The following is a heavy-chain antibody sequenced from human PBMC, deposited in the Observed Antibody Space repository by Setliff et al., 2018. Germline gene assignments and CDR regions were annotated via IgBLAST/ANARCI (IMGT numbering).Heavy chain of an antibody. V-gene: IGHV3-30-3*01. CDR3: ARDPIGPFLCNMDG. J-gene: IGHJ6*02. D-gene: IGHD3-16*01. Sequence: GGSLRLSCAASGFSFNNYAMHWVRQAPGKGLEWVAVMSYDGSNKYYADSVKGRFTISRDNSRNTLYLQMNSLRGEDTAVYYCARDPIGPFLCNMDGWGQGTMVTVSS. CDR1: GFSFNNYA. CDR2: MSYDGSNK.